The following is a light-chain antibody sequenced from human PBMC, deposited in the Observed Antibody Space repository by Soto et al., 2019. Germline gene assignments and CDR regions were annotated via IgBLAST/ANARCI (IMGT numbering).Light chain of an antibody. Sequence: EIVITQSPATLSVSPGGRATLSRRASHSVSSNLAWYQQKPGQAPRFLIYGASSRATGIPDRFSGSGSGTDFTLTIDRLESEDFAVYFCQQYGDLPWTFGQGTKVDIK. CDR1: HSVSSN. CDR2: GAS. CDR3: QQYGDLPWT. V-gene: IGKV3D-15*02. J-gene: IGKJ1*01.